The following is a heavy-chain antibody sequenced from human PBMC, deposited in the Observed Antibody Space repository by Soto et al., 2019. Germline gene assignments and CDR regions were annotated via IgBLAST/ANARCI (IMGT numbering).Heavy chain of an antibody. V-gene: IGHV3-15*01. CDR2: LKSKPDGGTT. Sequence: EVPLVESGGGFVKPGGCLRLSCTASGFDFSKAWVNWVRQAPGKGLEWVGRLKSKPDGGTTDYAAPVKGRFTLSRDDSKNTFYLQMSSLNTEDTAVYYCAAGTGRTDLDYWGQGTLVTVSS. CDR3: AAGTGRTDLDY. CDR1: GFDFSKAW. J-gene: IGHJ4*02. D-gene: IGHD2-2*01.